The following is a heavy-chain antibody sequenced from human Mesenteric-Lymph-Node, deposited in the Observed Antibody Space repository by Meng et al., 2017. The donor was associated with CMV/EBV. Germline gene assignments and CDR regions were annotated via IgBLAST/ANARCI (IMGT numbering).Heavy chain of an antibody. CDR3: AKVDSGSWYRGFFDY. CDR2: FSGSGGST. D-gene: IGHD6-13*01. Sequence: GGSLRLSCVASGFTFSSYTMSWVRQAPGRGLEWVSAFSGSGGSTYYADSVKGRFTISRDNSKNTLYLQMNRLRAEDTAVYYCAKVDSGSWYRGFFDYWGQGTLVTVSS. V-gene: IGHV3-23*01. CDR1: GFTFSSYT. J-gene: IGHJ4*02.